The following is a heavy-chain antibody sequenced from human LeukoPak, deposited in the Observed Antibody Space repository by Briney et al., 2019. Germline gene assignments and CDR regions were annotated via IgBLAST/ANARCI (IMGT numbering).Heavy chain of an antibody. CDR2: IYTSGST. Sequence: SETLSLTCTVSGGSISSYYWSWIRQPAGKGLEWIGRIYTSGSTNYNPSLKSRVTISVDKSKNQFSLKLSSVTAADTAVYYCARDSVNIVVVPAAIVDPYYYYMDVWGKGTTLTVSS. CDR1: GGSISSYY. CDR3: ARDSVNIVVVPAAIVDPYYYYMDV. J-gene: IGHJ6*03. V-gene: IGHV4-4*07. D-gene: IGHD2-2*01.